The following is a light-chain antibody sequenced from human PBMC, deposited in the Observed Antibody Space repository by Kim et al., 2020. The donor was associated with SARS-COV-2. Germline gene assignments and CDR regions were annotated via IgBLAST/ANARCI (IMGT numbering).Light chain of an antibody. CDR1: SDVVRQQG. CDR3: SALNSSLTHGV. V-gene: IGLV10-54*02. CDR2: RNN. J-gene: IGLJ2*01. Sequence: REAAASTCTGDSDVVRQQGDSWRQQQPGHPAKLLSKRNNNRPSRISGSFSATRAGNAASLTIAGLQPEDEADYYCSALNSSLTHGVFGGGTQLTVL.